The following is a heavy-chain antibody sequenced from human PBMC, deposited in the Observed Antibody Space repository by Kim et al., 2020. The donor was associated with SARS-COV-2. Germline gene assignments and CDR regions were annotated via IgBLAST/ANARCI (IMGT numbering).Heavy chain of an antibody. D-gene: IGHD3-10*01. J-gene: IGHJ5*02. V-gene: IGHV1-3*01. CDR3: AREGSGSYNWLDP. Sequence: YAQNFQGRVTIARDTAAPTAYMELSSLTSKDTAVYYCAREGSGSYNWLDPWGQGTLVTVSS.